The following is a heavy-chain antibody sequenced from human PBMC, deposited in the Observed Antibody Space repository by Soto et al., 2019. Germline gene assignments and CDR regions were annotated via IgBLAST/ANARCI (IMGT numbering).Heavy chain of an antibody. D-gene: IGHD3-22*01. J-gene: IGHJ4*02. CDR1: GYTFTSYA. CDR2: INTGNGHT. Sequence: ASVKVSCKASGYTFTSYAMHWVRQAPGQRLEWMGWINTGNGHTKYSQKFQGRVTITRDTSATTAYMELSSLKSEDTAMYYCARVLHSSGYSYWGQGTLVTVSS. CDR3: ARVLHSSGYSY. V-gene: IGHV1-3*04.